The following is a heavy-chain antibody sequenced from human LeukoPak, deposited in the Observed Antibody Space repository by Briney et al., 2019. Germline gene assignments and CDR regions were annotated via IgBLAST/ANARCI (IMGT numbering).Heavy chain of an antibody. CDR2: IIPIFGTA. J-gene: IGHJ4*02. D-gene: IGHD3-3*01. Sequence: SVKVSCKASGGTFSSYAISWVRQAPGQGLEWMGGIIPIFGTANYAQKFQGRVTITTDESTSTAYMELSSLRSEDTAVYYCARERYYDFWSGYSPRGTGYYFDYWGQGTLVTVSS. CDR1: GGTFSSYA. V-gene: IGHV1-69*05. CDR3: ARERYYDFWSGYSPRGTGYYFDY.